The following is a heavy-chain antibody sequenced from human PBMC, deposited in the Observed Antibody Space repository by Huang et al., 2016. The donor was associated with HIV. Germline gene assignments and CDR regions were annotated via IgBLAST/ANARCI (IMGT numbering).Heavy chain of an antibody. CDR2: VYDSGTT. J-gene: IGHJ5*02. CDR3: VRDQGRLAVGGIDNWFDP. D-gene: IGHD6-19*01. CDR1: GDSVSSHY. V-gene: IGHV4-59*02. Sequence: QVRLQESGPGLVKPSETLSLSCTVSGDSVSSHYWGWIRHPPGKGLEWIGTVYDSGTTKYNPRLKSRITISVDTSKNGVSLNSTSVSAADTAMYFCVRDQGRLAVGGIDNWFDPWGQGALVTVSS.